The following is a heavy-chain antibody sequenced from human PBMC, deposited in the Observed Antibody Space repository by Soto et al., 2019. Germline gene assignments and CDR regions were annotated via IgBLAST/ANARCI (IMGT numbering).Heavy chain of an antibody. CDR1: GFTLGSYA. V-gene: IGHV3-30-3*01. Sequence: GGPLTLSCAVSGFTLGSYAMHCVRQAPGKGLEWVAVISYDGSNKYYADSVKGRFTISRDNSKNTLYLQMNSLRAEDTAVYHCARGEYSYGYYGYHDAFDIWGQGTMVTVSS. D-gene: IGHD5-18*01. J-gene: IGHJ3*02. CDR2: ISYDGSNK. CDR3: ARGEYSYGYYGYHDAFDI.